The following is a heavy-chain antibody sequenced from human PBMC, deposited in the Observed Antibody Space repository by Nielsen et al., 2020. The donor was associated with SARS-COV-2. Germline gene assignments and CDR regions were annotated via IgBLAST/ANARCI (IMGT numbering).Heavy chain of an antibody. J-gene: IGHJ4*02. CDR1: GFTFSSYD. CDR3: ASIGPVMVVY. CDR2: ISSSSSYT. Sequence: GGSLRLSCAASGFTFSSYDMSWIRQAPGKGLEWVSYISSSSSYTNYADSVKGRFTISRDNAKNSLYLQMNSLRAEDTAVYYCASIGPVMVVYWGQGTLVTVSS. V-gene: IGHV3-11*03. D-gene: IGHD2-15*01.